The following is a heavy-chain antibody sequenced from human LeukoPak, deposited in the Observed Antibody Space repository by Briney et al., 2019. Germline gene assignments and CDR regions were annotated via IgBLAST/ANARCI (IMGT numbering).Heavy chain of an antibody. CDR2: LYYSGST. D-gene: IGHD3-3*01. CDR1: GGSISSSTYY. V-gene: IGHV4-39*07. Sequence: SETLSLTCTVSGGSISSSTYYWGWIRQPPGKGLEWIGSLYYSGSTYYNPSLKSRVTISVDTSKNQFSLKLTSVTAADTAVYYCARSSDDFWSGYYKYYFDYWGQGTLVTVSS. J-gene: IGHJ4*02. CDR3: ARSSDDFWSGYYKYYFDY.